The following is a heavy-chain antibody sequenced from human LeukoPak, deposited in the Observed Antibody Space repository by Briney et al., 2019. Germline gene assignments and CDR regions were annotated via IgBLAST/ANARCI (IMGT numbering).Heavy chain of an antibody. CDR2: MYHSGST. D-gene: IGHD1-26*01. CDR3: ARDYGSFYSAI. CDR1: GYSISSGYF. V-gene: IGHV4-38-2*02. J-gene: IGHJ3*02. Sequence: SETLSLTCAVSGYSISSGYFWGWIRQPPGKGLERIGSMYHSGSTYYNPSLKSRVTISVDTSKNQFSLKLSSVTAADTAVYYCARDYGSFYSAIWGQGTMVAVSS.